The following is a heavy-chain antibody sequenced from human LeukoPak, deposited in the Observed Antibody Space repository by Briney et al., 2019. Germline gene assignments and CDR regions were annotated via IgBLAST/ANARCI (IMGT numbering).Heavy chain of an antibody. J-gene: IGHJ2*01. CDR2: IYYSGSS. CDR3: ARVSSSWYQDWYFDL. CDR1: GGSISSSSSY. D-gene: IGHD6-13*01. V-gene: IGHV4-39*07. Sequence: SETLSLTCSVSGGSISSSSSYWGWIRQPPGEGLEWIGSIYYSGSSFDNPALKSRVTISVDMSKNQFSLKLSSMIAADTAVYYCARVSSSWYQDWYFDLWGRGTLVTVPS.